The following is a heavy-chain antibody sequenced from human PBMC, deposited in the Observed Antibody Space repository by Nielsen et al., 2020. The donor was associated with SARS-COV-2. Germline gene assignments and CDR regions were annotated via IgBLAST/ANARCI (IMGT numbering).Heavy chain of an antibody. CDR2: VSHDGRNE. Sequence: GGSLRLSCAASGFTFIRHDMHWVRQAPGKGLEWVADVSHDGRNENYVDSVKGRFTISRDNSKNTLFLHMNSLRAEDTAVYYCAKGNSKLSWFGELALYYYYYGLDVWGQGTTVTVSS. V-gene: IGHV3-33*05. CDR1: GFTFIRHD. J-gene: IGHJ6*02. D-gene: IGHD3-10*01. CDR3: AKGNSKLSWFGELALYYYYYGLDV.